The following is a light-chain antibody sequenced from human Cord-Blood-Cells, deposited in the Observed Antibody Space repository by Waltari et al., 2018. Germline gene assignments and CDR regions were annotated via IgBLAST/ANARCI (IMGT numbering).Light chain of an antibody. CDR1: SGHSSYA. Sequence: QLVLTQSPSASASLGASVKLTCTLSSGHSSYAIAWHQQQPEKGPRYLMKLNSDGSHSKGDGIPDRLSGSISGAERYLTISSRQSEDEADYYCQTWGTGIRVFGGGTKLTVL. CDR3: QTWGTGIRV. V-gene: IGLV4-69*01. J-gene: IGLJ3*02. CDR2: LNSDGSH.